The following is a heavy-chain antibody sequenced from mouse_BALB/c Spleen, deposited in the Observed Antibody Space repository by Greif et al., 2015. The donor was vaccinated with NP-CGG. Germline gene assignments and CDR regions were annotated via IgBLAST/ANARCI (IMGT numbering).Heavy chain of an antibody. CDR2: IYPYNGGT. CDR1: GYTFTDYN. D-gene: IGHD2-4*01. Sequence: EVHLVESRPELVKPGASVKISCKASGYTFTDYNMHWVKQSHGKSLEWIGYIYPYNGGTGYNQKFKSRATLTVDNSSSTAYMELRSLTSEDSAVYYCARSGTVITTAWFAYWGQGTLVTVSA. J-gene: IGHJ3*01. CDR3: ARSGTVITTAWFAY. V-gene: IGHV1S29*02.